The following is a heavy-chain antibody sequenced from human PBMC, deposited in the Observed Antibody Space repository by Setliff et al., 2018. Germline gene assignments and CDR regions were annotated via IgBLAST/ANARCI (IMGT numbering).Heavy chain of an antibody. V-gene: IGHV4-34*01. Sequence: SEILSLTCAAYGGTFSDYYWTWIRQPPGKGLEWVGEINHRGSTTYNPSLKSRVTISVDTSKDQFSLKVISMTAADTAVYYCARGRNIAARLLDSWGQGTLVTVSS. J-gene: IGHJ4*02. CDR3: ARGRNIAARLLDS. D-gene: IGHD6-6*01. CDR1: GGTFSDYY. CDR2: INHRGST.